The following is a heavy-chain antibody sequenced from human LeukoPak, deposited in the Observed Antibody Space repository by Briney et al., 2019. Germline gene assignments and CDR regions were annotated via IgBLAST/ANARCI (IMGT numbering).Heavy chain of an antibody. V-gene: IGHV3-15*01. CDR1: GFSFSNIW. CDR3: TTFNDRDAFDF. D-gene: IGHD3-22*01. CDR2: IKSKTAGGTT. Sequence: GGSLRLSCAASGFSFSNIWMSWVRQAPGKGLEWVGRIKSKTAGGTTDYAATVKGRFTISRDDSKNTLLLQMDSLKTEDTAVYYCTTFNDRDAFDFWGQGTMVTVSS. J-gene: IGHJ3*01.